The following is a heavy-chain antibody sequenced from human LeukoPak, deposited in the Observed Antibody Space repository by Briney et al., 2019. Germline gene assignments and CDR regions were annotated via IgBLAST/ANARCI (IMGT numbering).Heavy chain of an antibody. CDR3: AKDKANSYFDY. CDR2: ISWNSGSI. V-gene: IGHV3-9*01. Sequence: PGGSLRLSCAASGFTFDDYAMHWVRQAPGKSLEWVSGISWNSGSIGYADSVKGRFTISRDNAKNSLYLQMNSLRAEDTALYYCAKDKANSYFDYWGQGTLVTVSS. J-gene: IGHJ4*02. CDR1: GFTFDDYA.